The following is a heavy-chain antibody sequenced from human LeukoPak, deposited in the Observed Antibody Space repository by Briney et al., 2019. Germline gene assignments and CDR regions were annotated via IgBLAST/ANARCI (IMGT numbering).Heavy chain of an antibody. Sequence: ASVKVSCKASGYTFTSYGISWVRQAPGQGLEWMGWISAYNGNTNYAQKLQGRVTMTTDTSTSTAYMELRSLRSDDTAVYYCARETYCVGSSCYKGNAFDIWGQGTMVTVSS. CDR1: GYTFTSYG. D-gene: IGHD2-15*01. J-gene: IGHJ3*02. CDR2: ISAYNGNT. CDR3: ARETYCVGSSCYKGNAFDI. V-gene: IGHV1-18*01.